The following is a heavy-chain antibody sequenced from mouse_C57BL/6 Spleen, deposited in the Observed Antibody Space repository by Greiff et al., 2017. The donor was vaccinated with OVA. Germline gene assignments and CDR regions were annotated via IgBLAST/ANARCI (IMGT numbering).Heavy chain of an antibody. CDR3: ASYGNYGMDY. CDR1: GYTFTSYW. CDR2: IDPNSGGT. J-gene: IGHJ4*01. D-gene: IGHD2-1*01. V-gene: IGHV1-72*01. Sequence: QVQLQQPGAELVKPGASVQLSCKASGYTFTSYWMHWVKQRPGRGLEWIGRIDPNSGGTKYNEKFKSKATLTADKPSSTADMQLSSLTSEDSAVDYCASYGNYGMDYWGQGTSVTVSS.